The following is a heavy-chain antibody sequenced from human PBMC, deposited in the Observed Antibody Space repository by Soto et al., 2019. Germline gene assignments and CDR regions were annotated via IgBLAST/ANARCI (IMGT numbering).Heavy chain of an antibody. V-gene: IGHV4-31*03. D-gene: IGHD3-3*01. J-gene: IGHJ6*02. CDR3: ARAQRRYDFWSAQARHYGMDV. CDR1: GGSISSGGYY. CDR2: ICYRGST. Sequence: PSETLSLTCTVSGGSISSGGYYWSWIRPHPGKGLECIAYICYRGSTYYNTSLKSRVTISVDTSKNQFSLKLSSVTAADTAVYYCARAQRRYDFWSAQARHYGMDVWGQGTTVTVSS.